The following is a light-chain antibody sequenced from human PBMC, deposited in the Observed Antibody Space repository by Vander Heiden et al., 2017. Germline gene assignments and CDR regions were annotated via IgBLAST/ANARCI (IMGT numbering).Light chain of an antibody. V-gene: IGLV2-14*03. CDR2: DVS. J-gene: IGLJ2*01. CDR3: SSWTSSSTLA. Sequence: QSALTQPASVSCSPGQSITISCTGTSSDVGTYNYVAWYQQHQGKAPKLMIYDVSARPSGVSNRFSGSKSGNTASLTISGLQAEDETDYYCSSWTSSSTLAFGGGTKLTVL. CDR1: SSDVGTYNY.